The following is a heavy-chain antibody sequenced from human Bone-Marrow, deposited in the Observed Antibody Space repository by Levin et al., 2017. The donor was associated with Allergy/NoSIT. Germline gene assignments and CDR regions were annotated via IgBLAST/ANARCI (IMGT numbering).Heavy chain of an antibody. Sequence: GGSLRLSCSASGFAFSNFSMNWVRQAPGKGLEWVSPISSSSFYTYYTDSVQGRFTISRDNAKNSLYLQINSLRGDDTAMYYCARGQQWLVPGWYFDLWGRGTLVTVSS. CDR3: ARGQQWLVPGWYFDL. J-gene: IGHJ2*01. D-gene: IGHD6-19*01. V-gene: IGHV3-21*06. CDR1: GFAFSNFS. CDR2: ISSSSFYT.